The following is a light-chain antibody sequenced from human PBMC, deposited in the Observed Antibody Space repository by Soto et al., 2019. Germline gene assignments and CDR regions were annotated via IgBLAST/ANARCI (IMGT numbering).Light chain of an antibody. Sequence: QSALTQPASVSGSPGQSITISCTGTSSDVGGYNYVSWYQHHPGKAPKLIIYEVTNRPSRVSDRFSGSKSGNTASLTISGLQSEDEAAYHCSSYTSSSLVVFGGGTKLTVL. V-gene: IGLV2-14*01. CDR3: SSYTSSSLVV. J-gene: IGLJ2*01. CDR2: EVT. CDR1: SSDVGGYNY.